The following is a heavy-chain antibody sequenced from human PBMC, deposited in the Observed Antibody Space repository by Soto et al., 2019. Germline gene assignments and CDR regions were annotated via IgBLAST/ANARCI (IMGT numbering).Heavy chain of an antibody. CDR1: GGAISGYY. CDR3: ARGKRFSNSFDP. J-gene: IGHJ5*02. V-gene: IGHV4-4*07. CDR2: IYSSGGT. Sequence: QVQLQESGPGLVKPSETLSLTCTVSGGAISGYYWTWIRQPAGKGLEWIGRIYSSGGTKYNPSLKSRVSMSLDTSKNQFSLRLSSVTAAATAVYYCARGKRFSNSFDPWGQGTLVTVSS. D-gene: IGHD3-3*01.